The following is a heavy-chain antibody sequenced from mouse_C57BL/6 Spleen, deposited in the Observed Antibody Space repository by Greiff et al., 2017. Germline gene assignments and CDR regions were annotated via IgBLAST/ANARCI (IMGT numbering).Heavy chain of an antibody. Sequence: EVQGVESGGDLVKPGGSLKLSCAASGFTFSSYGMSWVRQTPDKRLEWVATISSGGSYTYYPDSVKGRFTISRDNAKNTLYLQMSSLKSEDTAMYYCASTAQGAMDYWGQGTSVTVSS. J-gene: IGHJ4*01. CDR3: ASTAQGAMDY. CDR2: ISSGGSYT. D-gene: IGHD3-2*02. CDR1: GFTFSSYG. V-gene: IGHV5-6*01.